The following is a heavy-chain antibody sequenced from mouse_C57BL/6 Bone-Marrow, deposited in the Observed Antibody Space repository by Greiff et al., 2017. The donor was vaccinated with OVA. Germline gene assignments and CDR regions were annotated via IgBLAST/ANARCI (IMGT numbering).Heavy chain of an antibody. CDR3: ARAGDYRAEFAF. J-gene: IGHJ3*01. D-gene: IGHD2-4*01. CDR1: GYTFTSYW. Sequence: QVQLQQPGAELVKPGASVKLSCKASGYTFTSYWMHWVKQRPGQGLEWIGMIHPNSGSTNYNEKFKSKATLTVDKSSSRAYMQLSSLTSEHSAVYYCARAGDYRAEFAFWGRETLVTVSA. CDR2: IHPNSGST. V-gene: IGHV1-64*01.